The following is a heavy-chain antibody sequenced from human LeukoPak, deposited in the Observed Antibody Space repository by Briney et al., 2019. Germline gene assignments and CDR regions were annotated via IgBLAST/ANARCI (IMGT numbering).Heavy chain of an antibody. Sequence: GGSLRLFCAASGFTFSNYDMHWVRQATGKGLEWVSGIDTAGDTYYPGSVKGRFTISRENAKNSLYLQVNSLRAEDTAVYYCTRDGTVVRGLPRRARTFYGMDVWGQGTTVTVSS. CDR1: GFTFSNYD. CDR2: IDTAGDT. CDR3: TRDGTVVRGLPRRARTFYGMDV. V-gene: IGHV3-13*01. D-gene: IGHD3-10*01. J-gene: IGHJ6*02.